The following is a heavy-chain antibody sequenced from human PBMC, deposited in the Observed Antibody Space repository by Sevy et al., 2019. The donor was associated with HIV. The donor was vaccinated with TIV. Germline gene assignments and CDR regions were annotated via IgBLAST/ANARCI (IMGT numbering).Heavy chain of an antibody. D-gene: IGHD2-8*02. CDR1: GFTFSDYY. CDR2: ISSSGALV. J-gene: IGHJ5*02. Sequence: GGPLRLSCAASGFTFSDYYMGWFRQAPGKGLEWVSYISSSGALVFYADSVEGRFTISRDNAKNSLFLQMNSLRAEDTAIYYCARAGDDYCTESDCNKNWFDPWGQGTLVTVSS. V-gene: IGHV3-11*01. CDR3: ARAGDDYCTESDCNKNWFDP.